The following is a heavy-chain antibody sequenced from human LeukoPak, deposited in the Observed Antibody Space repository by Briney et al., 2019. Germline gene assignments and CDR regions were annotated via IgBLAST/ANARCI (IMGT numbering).Heavy chain of an antibody. V-gene: IGHV1-18*01. Sequence: ASVKVSCKASGEIDSSYGISWVRQAPGQGLEWMGWISTHNGNTNYAQKVQGRVIMTTDTSTGTAYMELRSLRSDDTAVYYCANRPHDYGDYGDAFDIWGQGTMVTVAS. CDR1: GEIDSSYG. J-gene: IGHJ3*02. CDR2: ISTHNGNT. D-gene: IGHD4-17*01. CDR3: ANRPHDYGDYGDAFDI.